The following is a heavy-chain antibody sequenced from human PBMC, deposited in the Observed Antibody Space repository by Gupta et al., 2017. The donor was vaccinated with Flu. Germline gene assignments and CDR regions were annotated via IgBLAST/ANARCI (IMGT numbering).Heavy chain of an antibody. Sequence: QVQLQESGPGLVKPSETLSLTCTVSGGSISSYYWSWVRQSPERGLEYIVCMHFSGDTYYNPSLRSRVSASMDTSKNQFYLRLMSVTAADTAVYFCARDIKAVGATHYCDYWGQGTLVTVAS. J-gene: IGHJ4*02. CDR2: MHFSGDT. D-gene: IGHD1-26*01. V-gene: IGHV4-59*01. CDR1: GGSISSYY. CDR3: ARDIKAVGATHYCDY.